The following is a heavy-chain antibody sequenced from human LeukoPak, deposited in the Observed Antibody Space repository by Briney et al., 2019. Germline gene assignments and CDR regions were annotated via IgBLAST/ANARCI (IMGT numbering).Heavy chain of an antibody. CDR1: GFTFSSYG. J-gene: IGHJ4*02. CDR2: IRYDGSNK. V-gene: IGHV3-30*02. Sequence: GGSLRLSCAASGFTFSSYGMHWVRQAPGEGLEWVAFIRYDGSNKYYTDSVKGRFTISRDNSKNTLYLQMNSLRAEDTAVYYCAKDRDPYCSGGSCYPFDYWGQGTLVTVSS. CDR3: AKDRDPYCSGGSCYPFDY. D-gene: IGHD2-15*01.